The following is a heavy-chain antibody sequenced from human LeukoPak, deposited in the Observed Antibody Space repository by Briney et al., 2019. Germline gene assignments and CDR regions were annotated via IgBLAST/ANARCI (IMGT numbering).Heavy chain of an antibody. Sequence: SETLSLTCTVSGGSISSYYWSWIRQPPGKGLEWIGYISYSGSTNYTPSLTSRVTISLDTSKNQFSLKLSSVTAADTAVYYCAGHHPRNTVDFWGQGTLVTVSS. D-gene: IGHD2/OR15-2a*01. CDR2: ISYSGST. CDR3: AGHHPRNTVDF. CDR1: GGSISSYY. V-gene: IGHV4-59*08. J-gene: IGHJ4*02.